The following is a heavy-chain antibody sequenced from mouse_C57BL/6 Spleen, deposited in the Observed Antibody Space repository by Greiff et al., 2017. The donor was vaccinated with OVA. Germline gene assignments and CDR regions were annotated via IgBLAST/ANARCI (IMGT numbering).Heavy chain of an antibody. CDR1: GYTFTSYW. V-gene: IGHV1-50*01. CDR3: ARGRYGNLDYAMDY. CDR2: IDPSDSYT. D-gene: IGHD2-10*02. J-gene: IGHJ4*01. Sequence: VQLQQPGAELVKPGASVKLSCKASGYTFTSYWMQWVKQRPGQGLEWIGEIDPSDSYTNYNQKFKGKATLTVDTSSSTAYMQLSSLTSEDSAVYYCARGRYGNLDYAMDYWGKGTSVTVSS.